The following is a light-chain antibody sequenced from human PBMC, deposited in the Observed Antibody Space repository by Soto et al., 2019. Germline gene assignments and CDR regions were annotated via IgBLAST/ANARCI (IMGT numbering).Light chain of an antibody. CDR1: RSVSSS. J-gene: IGKJ4*01. V-gene: IGKV3-15*01. CDR2: GAS. CDR3: QQYNNWPPLN. Sequence: IVLTHSPATLSVSPWERATLLCRASRSVSSSVAWYQQRPGRAPRLLISGASTRATDVPARFTGSGSGTEFTLTISSLQSEDFAVYYCQQYNNWPPLNFGGGTKVDIK.